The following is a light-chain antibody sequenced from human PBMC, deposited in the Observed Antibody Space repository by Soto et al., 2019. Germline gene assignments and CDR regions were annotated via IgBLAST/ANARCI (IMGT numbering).Light chain of an antibody. CDR1: RSISPW. V-gene: IGKV1-5*01. Sequence: DIQMTQSPSTLSASVGDRVTIACRASRSISPWLAWYQQKPGKPPKLLIYGASSLAAGVPSRFSGSGSGTEFTLTISSLQPDDFATYYCQQYDTYWTFGQGTKV. J-gene: IGKJ1*01. CDR2: GAS. CDR3: QQYDTYWT.